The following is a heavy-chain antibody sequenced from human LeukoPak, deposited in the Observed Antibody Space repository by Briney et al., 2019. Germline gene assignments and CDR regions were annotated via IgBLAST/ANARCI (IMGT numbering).Heavy chain of an antibody. D-gene: IGHD6-13*01. CDR3: ARDRNKYSSSPEWGDIDY. J-gene: IGHJ4*02. CDR2: ISYDGSNK. CDR1: GFTFSSYA. V-gene: IGHV3-30-3*01. Sequence: PGGSLRLSCAASGFTFSSYAKHWVRQAPGKGLEWVAVISYDGSNKYYADSVKGRFTISRDNSKNTLYLQMNSLRAEDTAVYYCARDRNKYSSSPEWGDIDYWGQGTLVTVSS.